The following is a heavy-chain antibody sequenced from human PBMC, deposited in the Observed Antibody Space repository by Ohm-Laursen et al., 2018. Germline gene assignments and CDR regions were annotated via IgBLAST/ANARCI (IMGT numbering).Heavy chain of an antibody. V-gene: IGHV3-30*03. CDR2: ISYDGGNK. D-gene: IGHD1-1*01. CDR1: GFTFSSYV. CDR3: ARDDSERLYYNYGLDV. Sequence: SLRLSCAASGFTFSSYVISWVRQAPGKALEWVALISYDGGNKYYADFVRGRFTISRDQSKNTMFLQMSNLSFDDTAIYYCARDDSERLYYNYGLDVWGQGTTVTVSS. J-gene: IGHJ6*02.